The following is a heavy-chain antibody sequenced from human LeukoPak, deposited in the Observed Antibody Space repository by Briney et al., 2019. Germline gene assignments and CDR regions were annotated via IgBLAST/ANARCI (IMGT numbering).Heavy chain of an antibody. J-gene: IGHJ4*02. CDR1: GFTFSNSW. CDR2: INEDGGEI. Sequence: GGSLRLSCAASGFTFSNSWMTWVRQAPKKGLEWVASINEDGGEIHYVDSVKGRFTISRDNAKNSLYLQMNSLRAEDTALYYCAKDRGSSGWYFDYWGQGTLVTVSS. D-gene: IGHD6-19*01. V-gene: IGHV3-7*03. CDR3: AKDRGSSGWYFDY.